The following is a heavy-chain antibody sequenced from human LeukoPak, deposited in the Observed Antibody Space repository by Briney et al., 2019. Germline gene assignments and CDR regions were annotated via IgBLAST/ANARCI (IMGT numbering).Heavy chain of an antibody. CDR1: GFTFSRLG. D-gene: IGHD3-16*01. CDR3: AKEGDEFRGYLDV. J-gene: IGHJ6*03. CDR2: IHNDGTQG. V-gene: IGHV3-30*02. Sequence: PGGSLRLSCAASGFTFSRLGMQWVRQAPGKGLEWVAVIHNDGTQGQNADFVKGRFTISKDNSQNTLYLKMNNLRDDDTAVYYCAKEGDEFRGYLDVWGKGTTVTVSS.